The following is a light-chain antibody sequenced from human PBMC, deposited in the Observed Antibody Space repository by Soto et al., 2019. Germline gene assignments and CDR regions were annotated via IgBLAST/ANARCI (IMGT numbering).Light chain of an antibody. Sequence: EIVLTQSPGTLSLSPGERATLSCRASQSVSSSYLAWYQQKPGQAPRLLFYGASRRVTGIPDRFSGSGSGTDFTLTISRLEPEDFAVYYCQQHGSSPPTFGQGTKVEIK. J-gene: IGKJ1*01. CDR1: QSVSSSY. CDR3: QQHGSSPPT. CDR2: GAS. V-gene: IGKV3-20*01.